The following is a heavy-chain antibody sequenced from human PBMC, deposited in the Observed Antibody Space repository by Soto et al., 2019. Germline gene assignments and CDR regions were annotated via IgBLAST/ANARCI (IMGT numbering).Heavy chain of an antibody. J-gene: IGHJ6*03. CDR1: GYTFTSYG. D-gene: IGHD3-10*01. CDR2: ISAYNGNT. CDR3: AWTARTYYYGSGVKDYYYYMDV. V-gene: IGHV1-18*01. Sequence: ASVKVSCKASGYTFTSYGISWVRQAPGQGLEWMGWISAYNGNTNYAQKLQGRVTMTTDTSTSTAYMELRSLRSDDTAVYYCAWTARTYYYGSGVKDYYYYMDVWGKGTTVTVSS.